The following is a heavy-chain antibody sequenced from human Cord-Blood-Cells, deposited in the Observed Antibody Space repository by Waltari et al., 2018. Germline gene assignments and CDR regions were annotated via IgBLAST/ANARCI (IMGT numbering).Heavy chain of an antibody. J-gene: IGHJ6*02. CDR3: ARGEGGATIYYHGMDV. Sequence: QVQLQESGPGLVKPSETLSLTCTVSGGPISSHYWSWIRQPPGKGLEWIGYIYYSGSTNYNPSLKSRVTISVDTSKNQFSLKLSSVTAADTAVYYCARGEGGATIYYHGMDVWGQGTTVTVSS. D-gene: IGHD1-26*01. CDR2: IYYSGST. CDR1: GGPISSHY. V-gene: IGHV4-59*11.